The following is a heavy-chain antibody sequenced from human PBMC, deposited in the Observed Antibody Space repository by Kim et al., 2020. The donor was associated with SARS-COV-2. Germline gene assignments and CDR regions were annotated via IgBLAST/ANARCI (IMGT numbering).Heavy chain of an antibody. Sequence: FTISRDNSKNTLYLQMNSLRAEDTAVYYCAKDLDFRYDYIWGSYRYGFDYWGQGTLVTVSS. CDR3: AKDLDFRYDYIWGSYRYGFDY. J-gene: IGHJ4*02. V-gene: IGHV3-30*02. D-gene: IGHD3-16*02.